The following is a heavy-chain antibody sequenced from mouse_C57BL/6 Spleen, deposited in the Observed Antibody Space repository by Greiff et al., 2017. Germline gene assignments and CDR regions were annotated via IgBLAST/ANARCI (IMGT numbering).Heavy chain of an antibody. CDR2: IHPNSGST. V-gene: IGHV1-64*01. Sequence: VQLQQPGAELVKPGASVKLSCKASGYTFTSYWMHWVKQRPGQGLEWIGMIHPNSGSTNYNEKFKSKATLTVDKSSSTAYMQLSSLTSEDSAVYYCARGDYYGSRHYWYFDVWGTGTTVTVSS. J-gene: IGHJ1*03. CDR3: ARGDYYGSRHYWYFDV. D-gene: IGHD1-1*01. CDR1: GYTFTSYW.